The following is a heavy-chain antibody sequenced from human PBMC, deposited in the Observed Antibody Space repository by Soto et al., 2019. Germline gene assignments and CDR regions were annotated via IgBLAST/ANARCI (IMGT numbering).Heavy chain of an antibody. CDR3: ARPIPDGNFDP. J-gene: IGHJ5*02. Sequence: ASVKVSCKASGYNFIDYSINWVRQAPGQGREWMGWMNPKSGHTAHAQKIQGRVILTRDTSINTVYMELSSLTSGDTAVYFCARPIPDGNFDPWGRGTQVTVSS. D-gene: IGHD1-1*01. CDR1: GYNFIDYS. V-gene: IGHV1-8*01. CDR2: MNPKSGHT.